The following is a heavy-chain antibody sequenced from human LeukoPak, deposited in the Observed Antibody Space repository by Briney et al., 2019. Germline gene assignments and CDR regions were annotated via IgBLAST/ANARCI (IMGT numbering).Heavy chain of an antibody. CDR3: AKGFPFAVVVAATSFDY. D-gene: IGHD2-15*01. Sequence: PGGSLRLSCAASGFTFSSYAMSWVRQAPGKGLEWVSAISGSGGSTYYADSVKGRFTISRDNSKNTLYLQMNSLRAEDTAVYYCAKGFPFAVVVAATSFDYWGQGTLVTVSS. V-gene: IGHV3-23*01. CDR1: GFTFSSYA. J-gene: IGHJ4*02. CDR2: ISGSGGST.